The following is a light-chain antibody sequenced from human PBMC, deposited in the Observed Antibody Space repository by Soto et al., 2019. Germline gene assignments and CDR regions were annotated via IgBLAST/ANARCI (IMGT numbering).Light chain of an antibody. CDR3: QQYGSSGT. CDR2: GAS. J-gene: IGKJ1*01. V-gene: IGKV3-20*01. Sequence: EVVLTQSPGTLSLSPGERATLSCRASQSFSNNYLAWYQQKPGQAPRLLIYGASNSATGIPDRFSGSGSGTAFTLTISRLEPEDFAVYYCQQYGSSGTFGQGTKVDIK. CDR1: QSFSNNY.